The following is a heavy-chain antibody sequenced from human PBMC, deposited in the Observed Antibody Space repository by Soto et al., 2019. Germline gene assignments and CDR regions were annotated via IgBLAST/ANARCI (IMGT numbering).Heavy chain of an antibody. V-gene: IGHV3-21*01. CDR3: ARDFFGSGQPEYYFDY. D-gene: IGHD3-3*01. Sequence: GSLRLSCAASGFTFSSYSMNWVRQAPGKGLEWVSSISSSSSYIYYADSVKGRFTISRDNAKNSLYLQMNSLRAEDTAVYYCARDFFGSGQPEYYFDYWGQGTLVTVSS. CDR1: GFTFSSYS. CDR2: ISSSSSYI. J-gene: IGHJ4*02.